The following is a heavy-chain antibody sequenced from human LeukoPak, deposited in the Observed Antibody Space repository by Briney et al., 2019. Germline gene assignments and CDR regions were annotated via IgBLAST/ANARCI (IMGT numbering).Heavy chain of an antibody. CDR3: TRGPRYDP. CDR2: VHPNTGNT. J-gene: IGHJ5*02. CDR1: GYPFSTYE. Sequence: ASVKVSCKTSGYPFSTYEINWVRQAAGQGLEWMGWVHPNTGNTAYAQRFQGRVTMTRDTSINTAYMELSSLTSNDTAVYFCTRGPRYDPWGQGTLVTVSS. V-gene: IGHV1-8*01.